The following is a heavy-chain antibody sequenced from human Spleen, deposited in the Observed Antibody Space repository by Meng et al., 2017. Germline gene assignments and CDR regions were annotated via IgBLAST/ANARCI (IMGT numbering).Heavy chain of an antibody. CDR2: ISGSGGSR. D-gene: IGHD5-18*01. CDR1: GFIFSDYY. V-gene: IGHV3-11*01. Sequence: QVQLVESGGGLVKPGGSLRLSCAASGFIFSDYYMSWVRQAPGKGLEWVSAISGSGGSRYYADSVKGRFTISRDNAKNSLSLQMNSLRAEDTAIYYCARGIQIWQFWGQGTLVTVSS. CDR3: ARGIQIWQF. J-gene: IGHJ4*02.